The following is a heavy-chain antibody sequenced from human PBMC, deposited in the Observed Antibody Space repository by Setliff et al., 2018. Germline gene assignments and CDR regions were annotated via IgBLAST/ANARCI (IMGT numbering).Heavy chain of an antibody. CDR1: GGSISSSY. CDR3: ARETTMTYYFYYMDV. J-gene: IGHJ6*03. Sequence: SETLSLTCTVSGGSISSSYWSWIRQPPGKGLEWIGYFYHSGSMNYNPSLKSRVSISVDTSKNQFSLRLTSVTAADTAVYYCARETTMTYYFYYMDVWGKGTTVTVSS. V-gene: IGHV4-59*12. CDR2: FYHSGSM. D-gene: IGHD4-17*01.